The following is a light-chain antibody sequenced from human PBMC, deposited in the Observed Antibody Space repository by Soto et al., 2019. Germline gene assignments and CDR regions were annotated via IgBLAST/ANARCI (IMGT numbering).Light chain of an antibody. J-gene: IGLJ3*02. V-gene: IGLV1-47*01. CDR3: SAWDDSLTGWV. Sequence: QSALTQPPSASGTPGQRVTISCSGSSSNIGSNYVFWYQHLPGTAPKLLISRDDQRPSGVPDRFSGSKSGTSASLAISGLRSEDEADYYCSAWDDSLTGWVFGGGTKVTVL. CDR2: RDD. CDR1: SSNIGSNY.